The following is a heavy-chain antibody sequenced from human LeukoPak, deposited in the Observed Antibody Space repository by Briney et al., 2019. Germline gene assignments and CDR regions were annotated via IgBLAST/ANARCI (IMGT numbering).Heavy chain of an antibody. V-gene: IGHV3-23*01. J-gene: IGHJ4*02. Sequence: AGGSLRLSCAASGFTFSSYAMSWVRQAPGKGLEWVSAISGSGGSTYYADSVKGRFTISRDNSKNTLYLQMNSLRAEDTAVYYCAKGNDFWSGYSIDYWGQGTLVTVSS. CDR2: ISGSGGST. D-gene: IGHD3-3*01. CDR1: GFTFSSYA. CDR3: AKGNDFWSGYSIDY.